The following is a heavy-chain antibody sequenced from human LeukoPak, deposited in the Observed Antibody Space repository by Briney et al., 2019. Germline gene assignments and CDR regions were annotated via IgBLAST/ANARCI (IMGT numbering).Heavy chain of an antibody. CDR1: GFTFIDYD. J-gene: IGHJ4*01. CDR3: ARGGIQVSGIDEFDY. Sequence: GGSLRLSCAASGFTFIDYDMHWVRQVIGKGLEWVSAIGVRGDAHYSGSVKGRFTISRENAESSLYLQMNSLRAEDKAVYYCARGGIQVSGIDEFDYWGQGTLVTVSS. CDR2: IGVRGDA. V-gene: IGHV3-13*01. D-gene: IGHD6-19*01.